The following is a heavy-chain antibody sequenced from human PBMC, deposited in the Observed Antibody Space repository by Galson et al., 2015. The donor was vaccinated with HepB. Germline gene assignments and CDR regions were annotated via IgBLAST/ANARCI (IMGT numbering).Heavy chain of an antibody. CDR2: ISGSSGST. V-gene: IGHV3-23*01. CDR3: AKVRSSWTGAFDI. D-gene: IGHD6-13*01. J-gene: IGHJ3*02. CDR1: GFIFSGHA. Sequence: SLRLSCAGSGFIFSGHAMNWVRQAPGKGLEWVSGISGSSGSTYYADSVKGRFTISRDNSKNTLYLQMNSLRAEDTAVYYCAKVRSSWTGAFDIWGQGTMVTVSS.